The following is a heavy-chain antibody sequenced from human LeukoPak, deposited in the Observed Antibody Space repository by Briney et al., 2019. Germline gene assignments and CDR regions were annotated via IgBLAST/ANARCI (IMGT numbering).Heavy chain of an antibody. CDR1: VGSLSGSTYY. V-gene: IGHV4-61*01. CDR2: INYSGRT. J-gene: IGHJ6*02. Sequence: PSETLSLTCTVTVGSLSGSTYYWGWIRQPPGKGLEWIGYINYSGRTNYNPSLKSRVTIAVDTSKNQFSLKLSSVTAADTAVYYCARGEGAAVAGTDYYYYGMDVWGQGTTVTVSS. CDR3: ARGEGAAVAGTDYYYYGMDV. D-gene: IGHD6-19*01.